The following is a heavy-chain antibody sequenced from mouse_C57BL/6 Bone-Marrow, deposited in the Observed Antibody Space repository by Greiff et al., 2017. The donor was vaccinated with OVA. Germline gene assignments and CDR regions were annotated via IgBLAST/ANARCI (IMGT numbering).Heavy chain of an antibody. D-gene: IGHD3-3*01. J-gene: IGHJ2*01. V-gene: IGHV1-15*01. CDR3: TRGWDD. CDR1: GYTFTDYE. Sequence: VQLQESGAELVRPGASVTLSCKASGYTFTDYEMHWVKQTPVHGLEWIGAIDPETGGTAYNQKFKGKAILTADKSSSTAYMELRSLTSEDSAVYYCTRGWDDWGQGTTLTVSS. CDR2: IDPETGGT.